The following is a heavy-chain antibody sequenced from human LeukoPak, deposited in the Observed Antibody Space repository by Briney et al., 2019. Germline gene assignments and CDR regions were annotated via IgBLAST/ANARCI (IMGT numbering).Heavy chain of an antibody. CDR1: GYSFTNYW. J-gene: IGHJ5*02. V-gene: IGHV5-51*01. D-gene: IGHD3-9*01. CDR2: IYPGDSDT. CDR3: ARVYDILTGFCWFDP. Sequence: GESLKISCKGSGYSFTNYWIGWVRQMPGKGLEWMGIIYPGDSDTRYSPSFQGQVTISADKSKSTAYLQWSSLKASDTAMYYCARVYDILTGFCWFDPWGQGTLVTVSS.